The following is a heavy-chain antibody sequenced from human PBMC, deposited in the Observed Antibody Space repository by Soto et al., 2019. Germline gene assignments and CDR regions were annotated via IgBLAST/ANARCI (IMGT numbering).Heavy chain of an antibody. J-gene: IGHJ4*02. CDR2: INQHGSEK. V-gene: IGHV3-7*03. CDR1: GFTFSSYW. CDR3: ARDRSSGWPGSFDS. Sequence: PGGSLRLSCAASGFTFSSYWMSWVRQAPGKGLEWVANINQHGSEKNYVDSVEGRFAISRDNAKNSLYLQMKSLRAEDTAVYYCARDRSSGWPGSFDSWGQGTLVTVSS. D-gene: IGHD6-19*01.